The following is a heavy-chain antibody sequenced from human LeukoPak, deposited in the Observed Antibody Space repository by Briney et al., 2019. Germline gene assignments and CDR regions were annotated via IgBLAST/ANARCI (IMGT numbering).Heavy chain of an antibody. Sequence: KHGESLKISCKGSGYSFTSYWIGWVRQMPGKGLEWMGIIYPGDSDTRYSPSFQGQVTISADKSIRTAYLQWGSLKASDTAMYYCARSQGYCSGGSCLQGDWFDPWGQGTLVTVSS. CDR3: ARSQGYCSGGSCLQGDWFDP. J-gene: IGHJ5*02. CDR2: IYPGDSDT. D-gene: IGHD2-15*01. CDR1: GYSFTSYW. V-gene: IGHV5-51*01.